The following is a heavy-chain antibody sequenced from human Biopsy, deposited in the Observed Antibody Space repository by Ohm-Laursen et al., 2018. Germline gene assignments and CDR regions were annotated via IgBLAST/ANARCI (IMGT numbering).Heavy chain of an antibody. Sequence: PSDTLSLTCAVYGGSFSGYYWSWIRQPPGKGLEWIGEINHRGSTTYNPSLKSRVTISVDTSKNQFSLKLRSVTAADTAVYYCARAVDYYDPYYYYGLDVWGQGTTVTVSS. CDR2: INHRGST. CDR1: GGSFSGYY. V-gene: IGHV4-34*01. D-gene: IGHD3-16*01. CDR3: ARAVDYYDPYYYYGLDV. J-gene: IGHJ6*02.